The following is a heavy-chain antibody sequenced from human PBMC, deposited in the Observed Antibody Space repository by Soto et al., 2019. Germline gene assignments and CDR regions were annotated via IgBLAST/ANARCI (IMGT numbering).Heavy chain of an antibody. Sequence: SLRLSCAASGFTFSSYAMHWVRQAPGKGLEYVSAISSNGGSTYYANSVKGRFTISRDNSKNTLYLQMGSLRAEDMAVYYCARAKGYGPFDCSSTSCYYYYYYMDVWGKGTTVTVSS. CDR1: GFTFSSYA. D-gene: IGHD2-2*01. V-gene: IGHV3-64*01. CDR2: ISSNGGST. CDR3: ARAKGYGPFDCSSTSCYYYYYYMDV. J-gene: IGHJ6*03.